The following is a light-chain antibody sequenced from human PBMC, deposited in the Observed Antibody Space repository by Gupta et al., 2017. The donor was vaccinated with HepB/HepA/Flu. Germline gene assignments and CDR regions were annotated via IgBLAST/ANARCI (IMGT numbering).Light chain of an antibody. V-gene: IGKV3-15*01. Sequence: EIVMTQSRATLSVSPGERVTLSCRASQTVSSNLAWYQQKPGQAPRLLIYGASTRATGIPARFSASGSGTEFTLTISSLQSEDSAVYYCQQYNTWRTFGQGTKVEIK. CDR1: QTVSSN. CDR2: GAS. CDR3: QQYNTWRT. J-gene: IGKJ1*01.